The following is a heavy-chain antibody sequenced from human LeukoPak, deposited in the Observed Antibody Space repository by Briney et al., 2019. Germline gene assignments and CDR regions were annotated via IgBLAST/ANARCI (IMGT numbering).Heavy chain of an antibody. D-gene: IGHD3-22*01. V-gene: IGHV1-2*06. CDR3: ATPLDYFDSSGYHQGGD. Sequence: ASVKVSCKASGYTFTGYCMHWVRPAPGQGLERMGRINPNSGGTNYAQKFLGGVTMTRDTSISTAYLELSRLRSDDPAVYYCATPLDYFDSSGYHQGGDWGQGTLVTVSS. CDR1: GYTFTGYC. CDR2: INPNSGGT. J-gene: IGHJ4*02.